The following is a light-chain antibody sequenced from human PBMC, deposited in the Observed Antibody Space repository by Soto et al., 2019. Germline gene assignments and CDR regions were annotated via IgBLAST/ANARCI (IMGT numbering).Light chain of an antibody. V-gene: IGKV3-20*01. CDR2: GAS. Sequence: EIVLTQSPGTLSLPPGERATLSCRASQSVSSSYLAWYQQKPGQAPGLLIYGASSRATGIQDRFSGSGSGTDFTLTISRLEPEDFAVYYCQQYGSSPLTFGGGTKV. CDR1: QSVSSSY. J-gene: IGKJ4*01. CDR3: QQYGSSPLT.